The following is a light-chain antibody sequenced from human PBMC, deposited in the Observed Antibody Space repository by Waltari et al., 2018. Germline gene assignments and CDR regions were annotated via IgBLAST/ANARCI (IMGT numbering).Light chain of an antibody. V-gene: IGKV4-1*01. J-gene: IGKJ2*01. CDR3: QQYYSSPYT. Sequence: DIVMTQSPDSLAVSLGERATINCKSSQSVLSSSNNKNYLAWFQQKPGQPPKLLFYWASTRESGVPERFSGSGSGTDFTLTISSLQAEDVTVYYCQQYYSSPYTFGRGTKLEIK. CDR2: WAS. CDR1: QSVLSSSNNKNY.